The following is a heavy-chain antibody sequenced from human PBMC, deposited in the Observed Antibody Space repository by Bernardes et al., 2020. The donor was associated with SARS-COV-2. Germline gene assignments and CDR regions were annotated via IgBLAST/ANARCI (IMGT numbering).Heavy chain of an antibody. D-gene: IGHD3-9*01. CDR3: ARIDDVTGRDY. CDR2: ISGAGMYI. Sequence: GSLRLSCVASGFTFSNYLFSWFRQAPGKGLEWVSSISGAGMYIYYGDSVRGRFAISRDNAKNLLYLQMDSLRAEDTAVYYCARIDDVTGRDYWGQGTLVTVSS. CDR1: GFTFSNYL. J-gene: IGHJ4*02. V-gene: IGHV3-48*03.